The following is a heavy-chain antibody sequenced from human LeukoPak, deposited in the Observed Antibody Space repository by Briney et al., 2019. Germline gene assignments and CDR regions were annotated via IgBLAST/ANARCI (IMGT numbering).Heavy chain of an antibody. CDR2: ISAGGSLK. CDR1: GFTFSNYG. Sequence: GGSLRLSCAASGFTFSNYGMHWVRQAPGKGLEWLAVISAGGSLKYYADSVKGRFTISRDNSKNTLYLQMNSLTSEDTAVYSCAKDDGSGSYHAFDIWGQGTMVTVSS. V-gene: IGHV3-30*18. D-gene: IGHD3-10*01. CDR3: AKDDGSGSYHAFDI. J-gene: IGHJ3*02.